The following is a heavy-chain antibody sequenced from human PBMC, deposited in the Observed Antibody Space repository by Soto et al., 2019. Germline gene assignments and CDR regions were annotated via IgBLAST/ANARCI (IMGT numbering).Heavy chain of an antibody. Sequence: EVQLVESGGGLVQPGGSLRLSCVASGFTFSSDWMHWVRQAPGKELVWVSRINSDGSSRSSGDSVKGRFTISRDNAKNTLYLQMNRLRAEDTAVYYCSRGVAGAGGSYGMDVWGQRTTVTVSS. CDR1: GFTFSSDW. V-gene: IGHV3-74*01. J-gene: IGHJ6*02. CDR3: SRGVAGAGGSYGMDV. CDR2: INSDGSSR. D-gene: IGHD6-13*01.